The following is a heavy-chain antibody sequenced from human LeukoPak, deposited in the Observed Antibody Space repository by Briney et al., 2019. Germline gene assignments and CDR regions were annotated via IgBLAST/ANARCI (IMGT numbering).Heavy chain of an antibody. CDR2: IWYDGSNK. V-gene: IGHV3-33*01. D-gene: IGHD2-15*01. CDR3: ARGVTCSGGSCYSGIAEYFQH. J-gene: IGHJ1*01. Sequence: PGRSLRLSCAASGFTFSSYGMHWVRQAPGKGLEWVAVIWYDGSNKYYADSVKGRFTISRDNSKNTLYLQMNSLRAEDTAVYYCARGVTCSGGSCYSGIAEYFQHWGQGTLVTVSS. CDR1: GFTFSSYG.